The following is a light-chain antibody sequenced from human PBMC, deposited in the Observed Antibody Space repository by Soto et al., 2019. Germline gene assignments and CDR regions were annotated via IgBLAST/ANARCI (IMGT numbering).Light chain of an antibody. CDR3: QQYSAPPRT. J-gene: IGKJ3*01. CDR2: SAS. V-gene: IGKV3-20*01. CDR1: QSVRNNY. Sequence: EIVLTQSPGTLSLSPGERATLSCRASQSVRNNYLAWYQQKPGQAPRLLIHSASTRAPGIPDRFSASGAGTDFTLTIIRLEPEDSAVYYCQQYSAPPRTFGPGTKVDIK.